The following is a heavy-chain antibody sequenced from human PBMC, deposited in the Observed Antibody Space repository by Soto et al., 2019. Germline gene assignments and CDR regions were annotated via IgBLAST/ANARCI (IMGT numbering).Heavy chain of an antibody. J-gene: IGHJ6*02. V-gene: IGHV3-30-3*01. D-gene: IGHD4-17*01. CDR1: GFTFSSYA. Sequence: GGSLRLSCAASGFTFSSYAMHWVRQAPGKGLEWVAVISYDGSNKYYADSVKGRFTISRDNSKNTLYLQMNSLRAEDTAVYYCARGAYYGDYVYVLKYYYYGMDGWGQGTTVTV. CDR3: ARGAYYGDYVYVLKYYYYGMDG. CDR2: ISYDGSNK.